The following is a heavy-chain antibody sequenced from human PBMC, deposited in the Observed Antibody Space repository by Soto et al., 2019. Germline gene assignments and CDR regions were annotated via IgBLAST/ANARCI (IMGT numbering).Heavy chain of an antibody. CDR3: ARHLEFRDGNISHLDY. CDR1: GGTFSSHV. V-gene: IGHV1-69*01. J-gene: IGHJ4*02. CDR2: IMPIIGTA. Sequence: QVQLVQSVAEVKKPGSSVKVSCKASGGTFSSHVFNWVRQAPGQGLEWMGGIMPIIGTANYAQKFQGRVTITADEATSTAYLELASLRSEETAVYYCARHLEFRDGNISHLDYWGQGTLVTVSS. D-gene: IGHD3-10*01.